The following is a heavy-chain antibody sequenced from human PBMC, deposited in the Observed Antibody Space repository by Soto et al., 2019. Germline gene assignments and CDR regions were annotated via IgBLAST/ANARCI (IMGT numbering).Heavy chain of an antibody. CDR2: VYHRAST. J-gene: IGHJ4*02. D-gene: IGHD2-15*01. Sequence: SETLSLTCAVSGASMTTGGFSWTWVRQPPGGGREWIGHVYHRASTQYNPSLKGRVSISVDTSRSLFSLRLTSLTAADTAVYFCTRGSAAPLSLHDFDTWGQGTPVTVSS. V-gene: IGHV4-30-2*01. CDR3: TRGSAAPLSLHDFDT. CDR1: GASMTTGGFS.